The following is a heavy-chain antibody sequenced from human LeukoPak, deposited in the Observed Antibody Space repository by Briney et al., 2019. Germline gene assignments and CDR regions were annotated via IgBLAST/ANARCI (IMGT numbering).Heavy chain of an antibody. V-gene: IGHV4-59*08. CDR1: GGSISSYY. D-gene: IGHD6-13*01. CDR3: ARLKRYSSSWALGDYFDY. J-gene: IGHJ4*02. CDR2: IYYSGST. Sequence: SETLSLTCTVSGGSISSYYWSWIRQPPGKGLEWIGYIYYSGSTNYNPSLKSRVTISVDTSKNQFSLKLSSVTAAGTAVYYCARLKRYSSSWALGDYFDYWGQGTLVTVSS.